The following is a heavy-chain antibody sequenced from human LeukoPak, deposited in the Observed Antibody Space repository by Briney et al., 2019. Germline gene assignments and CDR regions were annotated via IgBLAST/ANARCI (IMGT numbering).Heavy chain of an antibody. V-gene: IGHV3-21*01. Sequence: GGSLRLSCAASGFNFSSYSMNWVRQALGKGLEWVSSISRSSSYIYYADSVKGRFTISRDNAKNSLYLQMNSLRAEDTAVYYCARDAEWLGHFDYWGQGTLVTVSS. D-gene: IGHD6-19*01. CDR1: GFNFSSYS. CDR3: ARDAEWLGHFDY. CDR2: ISRSSSYI. J-gene: IGHJ4*02.